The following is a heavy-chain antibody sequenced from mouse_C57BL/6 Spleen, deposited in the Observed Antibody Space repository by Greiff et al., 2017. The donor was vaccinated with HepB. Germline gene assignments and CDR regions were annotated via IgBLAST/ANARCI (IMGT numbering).Heavy chain of an antibody. Sequence: VQLQQSGPELVKPGASVKIPCKASGYTFTDYNMDWVKQSHGKSLEWIGDINPNHGGTIYNQKFKGKATLTVDKSSSTAYMELRSLTSEDTAVYYCARGVPDYYAMDYWGQGTSVTVSS. V-gene: IGHV1-18*01. D-gene: IGHD2-14*01. CDR2: INPNHGGT. J-gene: IGHJ4*01. CDR1: GYTFTDYN. CDR3: ARGVPDYYAMDY.